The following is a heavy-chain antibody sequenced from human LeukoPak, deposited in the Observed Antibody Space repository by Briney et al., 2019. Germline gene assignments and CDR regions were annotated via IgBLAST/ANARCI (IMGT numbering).Heavy chain of an antibody. Sequence: SETLSLTCSVSGDSMEIDYWNWIRQPAGKGLEWIGRIYNSGSTNYSPSLKSRVTMSIDTSKSQFSLQLTSVTAADTAVYYCARYRLDDFWSGCFDYWGQGTLVTVSS. CDR3: ARYRLDDFWSGCFDY. J-gene: IGHJ4*02. V-gene: IGHV4-4*07. CDR2: IYNSGST. D-gene: IGHD3-3*01. CDR1: GDSMEIDY.